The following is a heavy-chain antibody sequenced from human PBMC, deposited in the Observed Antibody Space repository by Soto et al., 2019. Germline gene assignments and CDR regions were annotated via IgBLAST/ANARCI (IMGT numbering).Heavy chain of an antibody. CDR3: TRDQGSSGWSYFDY. J-gene: IGHJ4*02. CDR2: IRSKAYGGTT. V-gene: IGHV3-49*03. Sequence: GGSLRLSCTASGFTFCDYAMSWFRQAPGKGLEWVGFIRSKAYGGTTEYAASVKGRFTISRDDSKSIAYLQMNSLKTEDTAVYYCTRDQGSSGWSYFDYWGQGNLVTVS. CDR1: GFTFCDYA. D-gene: IGHD6-19*01.